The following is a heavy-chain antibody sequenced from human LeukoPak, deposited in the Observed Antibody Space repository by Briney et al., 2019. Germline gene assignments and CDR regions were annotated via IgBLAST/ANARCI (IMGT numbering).Heavy chain of an antibody. Sequence: GRSLRLSCAASGFTFSSYGMHWVRQAPGKGLEWVAVIWYDGSNKYYADSVKGRFTISRDNSKNTLYLQMNSPRAEDTAVYYCARDQFEVVPAAADYYYYYGMDVWGQGTTVTVSS. CDR3: ARDQFEVVPAAADYYYYYGMDV. V-gene: IGHV3-33*01. CDR2: IWYDGSNK. J-gene: IGHJ6*02. CDR1: GFTFSSYG. D-gene: IGHD2-2*01.